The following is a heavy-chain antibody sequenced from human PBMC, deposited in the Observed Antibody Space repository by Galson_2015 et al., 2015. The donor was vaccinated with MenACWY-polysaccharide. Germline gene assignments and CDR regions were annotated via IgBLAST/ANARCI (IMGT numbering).Heavy chain of an antibody. CDR3: ARGGRAVSNRNWFDP. D-gene: IGHD3-16*01. CDR2: ISYDGGT. CDR1: GDSITSGGYF. J-gene: IGHJ5*02. V-gene: IGHV4-31*03. Sequence: TLSLTCTVSGDSITSGGYFWSWIRQHPGKGLEWIASISYDGGTYYNPSLKSRVTISVDTPKNQFSLKLNSVTAADTAVYYCARGGRAVSNRNWFDPWGQETLVTVSS.